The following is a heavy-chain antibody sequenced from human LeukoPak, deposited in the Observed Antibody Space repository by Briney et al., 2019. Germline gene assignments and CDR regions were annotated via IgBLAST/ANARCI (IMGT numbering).Heavy chain of an antibody. V-gene: IGHV4-61*02. CDR2: INTSGST. CDR1: GGSISRGSHH. D-gene: IGHD6-6*01. J-gene: IGHJ4*02. CDR3: AGDSSSSPGW. Sequence: NPSETLSLTCSVSGGSISRGSHHWSWIRQPAGKGLEWIGRINTSGSTNYNPSFKSRVTISVDTSKNQFSLKLSSVTAADTAVYYCAGDSSSSPGWWGQGTLVTVSS.